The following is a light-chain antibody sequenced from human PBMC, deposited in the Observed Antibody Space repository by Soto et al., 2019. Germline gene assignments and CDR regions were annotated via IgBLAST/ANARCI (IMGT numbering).Light chain of an antibody. J-gene: IGKJ1*01. CDR2: KAS. V-gene: IGKV1-5*03. CDR1: QSISRL. Sequence: DIQMTQSPSTLSASVGDRVTITCRASQSISRLLAWYQQKPGKAPKVLIYKASSLESGVPSRFSGSVSGTEFTLAISSLQPDDFATYYGQQYNTYPWTFGQGTKVEIK. CDR3: QQYNTYPWT.